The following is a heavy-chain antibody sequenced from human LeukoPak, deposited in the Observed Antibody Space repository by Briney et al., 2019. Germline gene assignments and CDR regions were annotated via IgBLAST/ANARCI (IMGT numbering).Heavy chain of an antibody. D-gene: IGHD3-9*01. J-gene: IGHJ4*02. Sequence: GGSLRLSCAASGFTFSSYEMNWVRQAPGKGLEWVSYISSSGSTIYYADSVKGRFTISRDNAKNSLYLQMNSLRAEDTAVYYCAKMHRAYYDILTGYPCWGQGTLVTVSS. CDR1: GFTFSSYE. CDR3: AKMHRAYYDILTGYPC. CDR2: ISSSGSTI. V-gene: IGHV3-48*03.